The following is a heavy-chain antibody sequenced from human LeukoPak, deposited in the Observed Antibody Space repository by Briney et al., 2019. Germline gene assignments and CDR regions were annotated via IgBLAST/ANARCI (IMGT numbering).Heavy chain of an antibody. CDR1: GGSISSGSYY. Sequence: TSETLSLTCTVSGGSISSGSYYWSWIRQPAGKGLERIGRIYTSGSTNYNPSLKSRVTISVDTSKNQFSLKLSSVTAADTAVYYCARGGVVVPAAITNWFDPWGQGTLVTVSS. J-gene: IGHJ5*02. CDR2: IYTSGST. V-gene: IGHV4-61*02. CDR3: ARGGVVVPAAITNWFDP. D-gene: IGHD2-2*01.